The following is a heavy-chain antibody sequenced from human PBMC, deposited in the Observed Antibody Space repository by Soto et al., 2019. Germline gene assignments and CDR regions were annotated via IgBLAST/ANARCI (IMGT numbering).Heavy chain of an antibody. CDR1: GFTFSSHA. CDR3: AKRTSGWYFDY. D-gene: IGHD6-19*01. CDR2: ISGSGDST. V-gene: IGHV3-23*01. Sequence: EVQLLESGGGLVQPGGSLRLSCAASGFTFSSHAMSWVRQAPGKGLEWVSVISGSGDSTYYADSVKGRFTISRDNSKNTLYLQMNSLRAEDTAVYYCAKRTSGWYFDYWGQGTLVTVSS. J-gene: IGHJ4*02.